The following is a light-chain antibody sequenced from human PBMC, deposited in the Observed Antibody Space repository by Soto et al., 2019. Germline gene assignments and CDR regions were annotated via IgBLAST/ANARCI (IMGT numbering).Light chain of an antibody. J-gene: IGLJ1*01. Sequence: QSALTQPASVSGSPGQSITISCTGTSSDFGGYNYVSWYQHHPGKAPKLMIYEVSNRPSGVSNRFSGSKSGNTASLTISGLQAEDEADYYCSSYTISSTFVFGTGTKLT. CDR2: EVS. CDR3: SSYTISSTFV. V-gene: IGLV2-14*01. CDR1: SSDFGGYNY.